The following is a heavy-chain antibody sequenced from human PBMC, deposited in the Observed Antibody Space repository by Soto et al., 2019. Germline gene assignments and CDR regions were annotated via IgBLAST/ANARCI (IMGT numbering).Heavy chain of an antibody. V-gene: IGHV5-51*01. Sequence: GESLKISCKGSGYSFTSYWIGWVRQVPGKGLEWMGTSYPGDSDARYSPSFQGQVTISADKSLSTAYLHWSSLKASDTAMYYCARRLAAAATGDYWGQGTLVTVSS. CDR2: SYPGDSDA. CDR1: GYSFTSYW. D-gene: IGHD6-13*01. J-gene: IGHJ4*02. CDR3: ARRLAAAATGDY.